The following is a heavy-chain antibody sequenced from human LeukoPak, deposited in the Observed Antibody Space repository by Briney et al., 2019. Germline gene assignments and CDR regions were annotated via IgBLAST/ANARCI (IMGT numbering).Heavy chain of an antibody. V-gene: IGHV3-7*01. J-gene: IGHJ4*02. CDR2: IKQDGSDK. CDR3: ARGQYSYGYPHFDY. CDR1: GFAFSTYW. D-gene: IGHD5-18*01. Sequence: SGGSLRLSCAASGFAFSTYWMSWVRQAPGKGLEWVANIKQDGSDKKYVDSVKGRFTISRDNAKNSLYLQMNSLRAEDTAVYYCARGQYSYGYPHFDYWGQGILVTVSA.